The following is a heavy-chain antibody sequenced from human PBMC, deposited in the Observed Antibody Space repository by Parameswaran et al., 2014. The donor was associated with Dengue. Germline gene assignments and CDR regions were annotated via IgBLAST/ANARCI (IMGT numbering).Heavy chain of an antibody. D-gene: IGHD2-2*02. Sequence: WVRQAPGQGLEWMGWINPNSGGTNYAQKFQGRVTMTRDTSISTAYMELSRLRSDDTAVYYCATNIVVVPAAIPYYYYMDVWGKGTTVTVSS. CDR3: ATNIVVVPAAIPYYYYMDV. CDR2: INPNSGGT. J-gene: IGHJ6*03. V-gene: IGHV1-2*02.